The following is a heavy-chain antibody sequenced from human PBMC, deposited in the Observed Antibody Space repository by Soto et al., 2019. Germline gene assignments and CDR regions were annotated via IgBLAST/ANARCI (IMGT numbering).Heavy chain of an antibody. CDR3: ARAPTLLMTRSSNWFDP. D-gene: IGHD3-16*01. V-gene: IGHV1-69*01. CDR2: IIPIFGTA. J-gene: IGHJ5*02. Sequence: QVQLVQPGAEVKKPGSSVKVSCKASGGTFSSYAISWVRQAPGQGLEWMGGIIPIFGTANYAQKFQGRVTITADESTSTAYMELSSLRSEDTAVYYCARAPTLLMTRSSNWFDPWGQGTLVTVSS. CDR1: GGTFSSYA.